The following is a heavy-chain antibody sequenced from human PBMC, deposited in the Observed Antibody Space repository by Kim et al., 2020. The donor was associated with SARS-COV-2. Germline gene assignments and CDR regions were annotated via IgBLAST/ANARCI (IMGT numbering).Heavy chain of an antibody. D-gene: IGHD2-15*01. CDR1: GFTFSSYA. V-gene: IGHV3-30*04. CDR2: ISYDGSNK. CDR3: ARARRPYCSGGSCFLGRSDY. Sequence: GGSLRLSCAASGFTFSSYAMHWVRQAPGKGLEWVAVISYDGSNKYYADSVKGRFTISRDNSKNTLYLQMNSLRAEDTAVYYCARARRPYCSGGSCFLGRSDYWARGTLVTVSS. J-gene: IGHJ4*02.